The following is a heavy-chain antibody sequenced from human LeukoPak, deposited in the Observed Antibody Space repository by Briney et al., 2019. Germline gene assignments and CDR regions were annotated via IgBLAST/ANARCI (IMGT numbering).Heavy chain of an antibody. D-gene: IGHD3-10*01. CDR3: ARLSQTPDYYTLGGYYYLGY. J-gene: IGHJ4*02. CDR1: RYTFTSYD. CDR2: MNPNTGRT. V-gene: IGHV1-8*01. Sequence: ASVKVSCKASRYTFTSYDINWVREAAGHGIEWMGWMNPNTGRTGYAQKFQGRITMTRDTSINTAYMELTNLRSEDTAIYYCARLSQTPDYYTLGGYYYLGYWGQGTPVTVSS.